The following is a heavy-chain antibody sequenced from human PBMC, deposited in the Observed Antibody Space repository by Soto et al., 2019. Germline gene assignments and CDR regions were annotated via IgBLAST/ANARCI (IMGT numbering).Heavy chain of an antibody. CDR3: AKDGFWSSSSSSIDY. V-gene: IGHV3-23*01. CDR2: ISGSGGST. CDR1: GFTFSSYA. D-gene: IGHD6-6*01. J-gene: IGHJ4*02. Sequence: EVQLLESGGGLVQPGGSLRLSCAASGFTFSSYAMSWVRQAPGKGLEWVSAISGSGGSTYYADSVKGRFTISRDNSKNTLYLQMNSLRAEDMAVYYCAKDGFWSSSSSSIDYWGQGTLVTVSS.